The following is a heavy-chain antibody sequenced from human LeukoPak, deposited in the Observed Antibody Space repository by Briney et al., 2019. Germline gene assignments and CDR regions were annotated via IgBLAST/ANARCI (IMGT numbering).Heavy chain of an antibody. V-gene: IGHV3-21*01. J-gene: IGHJ4*02. CDR1: GYTLSSYS. CDR2: ISSSSSYI. Sequence: GGPLRLSCAASGYTLSSYSMNCVRQAPEKGLEGGTSISSSSSYIYYADSEKGRFTISRDNAKNSLYLQMNSLRAEDTAVYYCARVGVRGVIPQNYWGQGTLATVSS. CDR3: ARVGVRGVIPQNY. D-gene: IGHD3-10*01.